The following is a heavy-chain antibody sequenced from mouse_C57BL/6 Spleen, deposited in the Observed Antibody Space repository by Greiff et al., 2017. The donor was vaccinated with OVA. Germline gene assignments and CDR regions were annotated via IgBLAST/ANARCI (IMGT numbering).Heavy chain of an antibody. CDR3: AREGDGYYFDY. Sequence: VQLQQPGAELVKPGASVKLSCKASGYTFTSYWMQWVKQRPGQGLEWIGEIDPSDSYTNYNQKFKGKATLTVDTSSSTAYMQLSSLTSEDSAVYYCAREGDGYYFDYWGQGTTLTVSS. CDR2: IDPSDSYT. D-gene: IGHD2-3*01. J-gene: IGHJ2*01. V-gene: IGHV1-50*01. CDR1: GYTFTSYW.